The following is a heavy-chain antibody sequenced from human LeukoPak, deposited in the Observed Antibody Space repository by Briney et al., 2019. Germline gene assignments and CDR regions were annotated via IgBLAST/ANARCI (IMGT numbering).Heavy chain of an antibody. CDR3: ARGKGQYCSSTSCPNWFDP. CDR1: GYTFTSYY. D-gene: IGHD2-2*01. J-gene: IGHJ5*02. V-gene: IGHV1-46*01. Sequence: GASVKVSCKASGYTFTSYYMHWVRQAPGQGLEWMGIINPSGGSTSYAQKFQGRVTMTRDMSTSTVYMELSSLRSEDTAVYYCARGKGQYCSSTSCPNWFDPWGQGTLVTVSS. CDR2: INPSGGST.